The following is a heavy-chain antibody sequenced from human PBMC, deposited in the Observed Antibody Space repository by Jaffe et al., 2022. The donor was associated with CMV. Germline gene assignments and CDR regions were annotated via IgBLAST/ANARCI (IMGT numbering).Heavy chain of an antibody. CDR3: ARERGKELRLGELNWFDP. J-gene: IGHJ5*02. CDR1: GGSISSYY. D-gene: IGHD3-16*01. CDR2: IYTSGST. Sequence: QVQLQESGPGLVKPSETLSLTCTVSGGSISSYYWSWIRQPAGKGLEWIGRIYTSGSTNYNPSLKSRVTMSVDTSKNQFSLKLSSVTAADTAVYYCARERGKELRLGELNWFDPWGQGTLVTVSS. V-gene: IGHV4-4*07.